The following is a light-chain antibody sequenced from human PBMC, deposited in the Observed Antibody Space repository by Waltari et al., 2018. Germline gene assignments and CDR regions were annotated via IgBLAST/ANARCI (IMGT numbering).Light chain of an antibody. CDR1: QGLVHSDGNTD. CDR2: EVS. J-gene: IGKJ2*01. Sequence: DVVMTQSPLSLPVTLGQPASISCMSSQGLVHSDGNTDLSWFQQRPGQSPRRLIDEVSNRDSGVPDRVSGSGSGTDFTLKNSGVEAEDVAVYYCRQATHWSYTFGQGTKLEIK. V-gene: IGKV2-30*02. CDR3: RQATHWSYT.